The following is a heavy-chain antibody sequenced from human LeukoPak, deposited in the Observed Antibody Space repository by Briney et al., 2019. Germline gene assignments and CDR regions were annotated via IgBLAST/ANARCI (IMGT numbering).Heavy chain of an antibody. V-gene: IGHV3-23*01. CDR2: ISAGGGDT. D-gene: IGHD3-22*01. CDR1: GFTFRYYA. J-gene: IGHJ4*02. CDR3: AKSDYYDSSGHPSSFDY. Sequence: PGGSLRLSCAASGFTFRYYAISWVRQAPGKGLERVSAISAGGGDTYYADSVKGRFTISRDNSKNTLYLQMNSLRVEDTAIYYCAKSDYYDSSGHPSSFDYWGQGTLVTVSS.